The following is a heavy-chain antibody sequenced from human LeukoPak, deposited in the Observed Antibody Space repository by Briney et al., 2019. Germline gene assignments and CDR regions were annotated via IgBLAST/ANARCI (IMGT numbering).Heavy chain of an antibody. V-gene: IGHV4-59*01. CDR2: IYYSGST. CDR3: ARDYRMVGYCSGGSCPLADGDFDY. Sequence: SETLSLTCTVSGGSISSYYWNWIRQPPGKGLEWIGYIYYSGSTNYNPSLKSRVTISVDTSKNQFSLRLSSVTAADTAVYYCARDYRMVGYCSGGSCPLADGDFDYWGQGTLVTVSS. D-gene: IGHD2-15*01. J-gene: IGHJ4*02. CDR1: GGSISSYY.